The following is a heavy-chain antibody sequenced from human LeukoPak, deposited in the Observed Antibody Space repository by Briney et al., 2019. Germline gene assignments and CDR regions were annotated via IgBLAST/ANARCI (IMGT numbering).Heavy chain of an antibody. CDR2: IYYSGST. V-gene: IGHV4-39*07. CDR1: GGSISSSSYY. Sequence: SETLSLTCTVSGGSISSSSYYRGWIRRPPGKGLEWIGNIYYSGSTYYNPSLKSRATISVDTSKNQFSLKLSSVTAADTAVYYCARIYYYYYYMDVWGKGTTVTVSS. CDR3: ARIYYYYYYMDV. J-gene: IGHJ6*03.